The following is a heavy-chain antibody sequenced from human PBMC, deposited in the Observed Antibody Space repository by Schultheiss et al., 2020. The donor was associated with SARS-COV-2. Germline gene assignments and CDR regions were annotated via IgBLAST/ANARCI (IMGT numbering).Heavy chain of an antibody. J-gene: IGHJ6*02. D-gene: IGHD6-19*01. CDR2: ISASGDTT. CDR1: GFTFSNAW. Sequence: GGSLRLSCAASGFTFSNAWMSWVRQAPGKGLEWVSGISASGDTTHYSGSVKGRFTISRDNSKNTLYLQMSSLRAEDTAVYYCARYSSGWYSNYYYYGMDVWGQGTTVTVSS. V-gene: IGHV3-23*01. CDR3: ARYSSGWYSNYYYYGMDV.